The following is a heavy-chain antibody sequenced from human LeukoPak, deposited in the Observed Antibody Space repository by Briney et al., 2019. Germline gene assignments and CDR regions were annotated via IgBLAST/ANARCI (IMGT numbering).Heavy chain of an antibody. CDR2: IYYSGST. D-gene: IGHD2-21*02. J-gene: IGHJ4*02. CDR3: ATQQGVTAQLDY. Sequence: SETLSLTCTVSGGSISSSSYYWGWIRQPPGKGLEWIGRIYYSGSTYSNPSLESRVTISVDTSKNQFSLKLSSVTAADTAVYYCATQQGVTAQLDYWGQGTLVTVSS. CDR1: GGSISSSSYY. V-gene: IGHV4-39*01.